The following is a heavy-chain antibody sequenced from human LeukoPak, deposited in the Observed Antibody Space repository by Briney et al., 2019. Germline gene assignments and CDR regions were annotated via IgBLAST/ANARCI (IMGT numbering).Heavy chain of an antibody. CDR3: AVGELMTDFDY. Sequence: PGGSLRLSCAASGFTVSSNYMSWVRQAPGKGLEWVSVIYSGGSTYCADSVRGRFTISRHNSKNTLYLQMNSLRAEDTAVYYCAVGELMTDFDYWGQGTLVTVSS. J-gene: IGHJ4*02. CDR2: IYSGGST. CDR1: GFTVSSNY. D-gene: IGHD3-16*01. V-gene: IGHV3-53*04.